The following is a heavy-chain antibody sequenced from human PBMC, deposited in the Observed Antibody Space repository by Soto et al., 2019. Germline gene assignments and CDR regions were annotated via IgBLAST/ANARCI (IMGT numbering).Heavy chain of an antibody. CDR2: VYHSGST. J-gene: IGHJ4*02. Sequence: QVQLQESGPGLVKPSGTLSLTCAVSGASINTNWWSWVRQPPGKGLEWIGEVYHSGSTNYNPSLMGRVTILLDKSSHQLSLQLSSVTAADTAVYYCARHIAVAGTRGFDYWGQGTLVTVSS. V-gene: IGHV4-4*02. CDR1: GASINTNW. D-gene: IGHD6-19*01. CDR3: ARHIAVAGTRGFDY.